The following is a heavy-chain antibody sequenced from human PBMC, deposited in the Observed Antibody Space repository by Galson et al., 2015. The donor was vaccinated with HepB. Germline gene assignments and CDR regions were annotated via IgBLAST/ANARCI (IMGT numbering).Heavy chain of an antibody. CDR3: ARVSLGASSSWYYFDY. J-gene: IGHJ4*02. Sequence: FTFSTHSINWVRQAPGKGLEWVSSISGSGSYKFYGDSVEGRFTVSRDNAKNSLFLQMNSLRAEDTAIYYCARVSLGASSSWYYFDYWGLGTQVTVSS. V-gene: IGHV3-21*01. D-gene: IGHD6-13*01. CDR1: FTFSTHS. CDR2: ISGSGSYK.